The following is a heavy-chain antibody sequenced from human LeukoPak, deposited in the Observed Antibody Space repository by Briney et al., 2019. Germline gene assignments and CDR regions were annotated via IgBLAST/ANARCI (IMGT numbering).Heavy chain of an antibody. J-gene: IGHJ6*02. Sequence: ASVKVSCKASGYTFTGYYMHWVRQAPGQGLEWMGWINPNSGGTNYAQKFQGRVTMTRDTSISTAYMELSRLRSDDTAVYYCARDHRELFTGLGTDVWGQGTTVTVSS. CDR2: INPNSGGT. CDR1: GYTFTGYY. CDR3: ARDHRELFTGLGTDV. D-gene: IGHD3-10*01. V-gene: IGHV1-2*02.